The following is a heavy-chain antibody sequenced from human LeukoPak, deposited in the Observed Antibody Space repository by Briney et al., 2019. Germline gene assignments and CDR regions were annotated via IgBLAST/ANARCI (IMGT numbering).Heavy chain of an antibody. CDR2: IYYTGST. D-gene: IGHD3-10*01. CDR3: ARDTFSRYGSVLDI. CDR1: GGSISSSAYF. V-gene: IGHV4-39*07. J-gene: IGHJ3*02. Sequence: KSSETLSLTCTVSGGSISSSAYFWGWIRQPPGKGLEWIGSIYYTGSTYYSPSLKSRVTISVHTSKNQFSLKLSSVTAADTAVYYCARDTFSRYGSVLDIWGQGTMVTVSS.